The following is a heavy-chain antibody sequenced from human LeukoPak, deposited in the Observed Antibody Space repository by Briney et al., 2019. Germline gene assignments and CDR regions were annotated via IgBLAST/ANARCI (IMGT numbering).Heavy chain of an antibody. CDR3: AREPYYYDSSGFFDY. Sequence: GGTLRLSCAASEFTFSDYYMSWIRQAPGKGLEWVSYISSSGSTIYYADSVKGRFTISRDNAKNSLYLQMNSLRAEDTAVYYCAREPYYYDSSGFFDYWGQGTLVTVSS. CDR1: EFTFSDYY. CDR2: ISSSGSTI. V-gene: IGHV3-11*04. D-gene: IGHD3-22*01. J-gene: IGHJ4*02.